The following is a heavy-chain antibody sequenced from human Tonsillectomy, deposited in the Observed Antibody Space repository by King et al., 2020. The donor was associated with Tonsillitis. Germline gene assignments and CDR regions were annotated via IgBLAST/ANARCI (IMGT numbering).Heavy chain of an antibody. CDR3: ARVPPVAGNKYFFDY. CDR2: IYYSGST. J-gene: IGHJ4*02. D-gene: IGHD6-19*01. CDR1: GGSINSYY. V-gene: IGHV4-59*01. Sequence: VQLQESGPGLVKPSETLSLTCTVSGGSINSYYWGWIRQPPGMGLEWIGYIYYSGSTNYNPSLKSRVTISVDTSKDQFSLKLSSVTAADTAVYYCARVPPVAGNKYFFDYWGQGTLVTVSS.